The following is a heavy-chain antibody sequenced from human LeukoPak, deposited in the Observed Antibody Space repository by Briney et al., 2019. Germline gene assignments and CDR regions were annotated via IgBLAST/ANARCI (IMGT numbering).Heavy chain of an antibody. CDR2: IYHSGIP. D-gene: IGHD3-3*01. CDR3: ARKVVAIFYFFY. J-gene: IGHJ4*02. V-gene: IGHV4-30-2*01. Sequence: PSETLSLTCAVSGGSISSGGYSWSWIRQPPGKGLEWIGYIYHSGIPYYNPSLQSRVTMSLDRSKNQFSLKPTSVTSAGTGASYCARKVVAIFYFFYCCQGALVTVSS. CDR1: GGSISSGGYS.